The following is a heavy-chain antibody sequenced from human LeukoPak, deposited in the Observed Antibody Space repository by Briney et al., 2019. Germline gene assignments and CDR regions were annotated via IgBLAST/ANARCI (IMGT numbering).Heavy chain of an antibody. J-gene: IGHJ6*03. CDR3: ARDPSSVYYYYYYMDV. D-gene: IGHD6-19*01. V-gene: IGHV1-2*02. CDR2: INPNSGGT. CDR1: GYTFTGYY. Sequence: GASVKVSCKASGYTFTGYYMHWVRQAPGQGLEWMGWINPNSGGTNYAQKFQGRVTMTRDTSISTAYMELSRLRSDDTAVYYCARDPSSVYYYYYYMDVWGKGTTVTVSS.